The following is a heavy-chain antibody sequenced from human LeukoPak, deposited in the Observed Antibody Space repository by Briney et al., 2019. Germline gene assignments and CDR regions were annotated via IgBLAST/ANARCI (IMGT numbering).Heavy chain of an antibody. CDR2: IYYSGST. V-gene: IGHV4-30-4*08. Sequence: SQTLSLTCTVSGGSISSGDYYWSWIRQPPGKGLEWIGYIYYSGSTYYNPSLKSRVTISVDTSKNQFSLKLSSVTAADTAVYYCARVAFITIFGVVTPNWFDPWGQGTLVTVSS. CDR3: ARVAFITIFGVVTPNWFDP. D-gene: IGHD3-3*01. CDR1: GGSISSGDYY. J-gene: IGHJ5*02.